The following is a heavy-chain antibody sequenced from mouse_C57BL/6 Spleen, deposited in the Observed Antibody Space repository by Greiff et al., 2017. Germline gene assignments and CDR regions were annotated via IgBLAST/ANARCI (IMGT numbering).Heavy chain of an antibody. D-gene: IGHD1-1*01. CDR3: ARHEERYYGSSTWFAY. V-gene: IGHV1-62-2*01. J-gene: IGHJ3*01. CDR1: GYTFTEYT. Sequence: VMLVESGAELVKPGASVKLSCKASGYTFTEYTIHWVKQRPGQGLEWIGGFYPGSGSIKYNEKFKDKATLTADKSSSTVYMELSRLTSEDSAVSFCARHEERYYGSSTWFAYWGQGTLVTVSA. CDR2: FYPGSGSI.